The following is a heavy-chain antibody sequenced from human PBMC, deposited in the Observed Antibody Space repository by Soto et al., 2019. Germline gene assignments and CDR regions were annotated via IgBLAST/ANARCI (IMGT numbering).Heavy chain of an antibody. V-gene: IGHV1-18*01. D-gene: IGHD2-2*03. J-gene: IGHJ4*02. CDR3: ARDVGYSSTGDY. CDR2: ISAYNGNT. Sequence: QVQLVQSGAEVRKPGASVKVSCKASGYTFSSYGISWVRQAPGQGLEWMGWISAYNGNTNYAQKLQGRVTMTTDTATSTAHMELRSLRADDTAVYYCARDVGYSSTGDYWGQGTLVTVSS. CDR1: GYTFSSYG.